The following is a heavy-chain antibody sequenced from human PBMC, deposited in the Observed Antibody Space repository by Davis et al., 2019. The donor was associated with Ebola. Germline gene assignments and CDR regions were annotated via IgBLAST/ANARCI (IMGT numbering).Heavy chain of an antibody. CDR1: GFTFSSYS. Sequence: GESLKISCAASGFTFSSYSMNWVRQAPGKGLEWVSYISSSSSTIYYADSVKGRFTISRDNAKNSLYLQMNSLRAEDTAVYYCARAMVIPAAISPYYYYGMDVWGQGTTVTVSS. J-gene: IGHJ6*02. CDR3: ARAMVIPAAISPYYYYGMDV. CDR2: ISSSSSTI. V-gene: IGHV3-48*04. D-gene: IGHD2-2*01.